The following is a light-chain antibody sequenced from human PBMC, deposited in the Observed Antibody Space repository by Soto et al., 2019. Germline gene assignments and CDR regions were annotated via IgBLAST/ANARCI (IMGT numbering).Light chain of an antibody. CDR1: SGSIASNY. V-gene: IGLV6-57*01. CDR2: EDD. J-gene: IGLJ2*01. Sequence: NFMLTQPHSVSESPGKTVTIYCTRSSGSIASNYVQWYQQRPGSSPSIVIYEDDQRPSGVPDRFSGSIDSSSSSASLTISGLKTEDEADYYFQSYDSDTVIFGGGTKLTVL. CDR3: QSYDSDTVI.